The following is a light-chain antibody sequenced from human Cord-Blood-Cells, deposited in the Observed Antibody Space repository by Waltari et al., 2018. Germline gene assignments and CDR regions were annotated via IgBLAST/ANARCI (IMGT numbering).Light chain of an antibody. Sequence: QSALTQPRSVSGSPGPSVTISCTGTSSDAGGYNFSSWYQQPPGKAPKLMIYDVSKRPSGVPERFSGSKSGNTASLTISGLQAEDEADYYCCSYAGSYTVVFGGGTKLTVL. CDR3: CSYAGSYTVV. V-gene: IGLV2-11*01. CDR1: SSDAGGYNF. J-gene: IGLJ2*01. CDR2: DVS.